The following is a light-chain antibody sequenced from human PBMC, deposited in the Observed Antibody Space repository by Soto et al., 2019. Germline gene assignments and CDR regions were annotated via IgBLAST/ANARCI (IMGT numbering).Light chain of an antibody. CDR2: DAS. Sequence: IQMTQSPSTLSASVGHRVTVTCRASQSVNRWLAWYQQKPGKPPKLLIYDASSLESGVPPRFSGSGSGTEFTLTISSLQPDDFATYFCQLYSSYFTFGPGTQVDIK. J-gene: IGKJ3*01. CDR1: QSVNRW. V-gene: IGKV1-5*01. CDR3: QLYSSYFT.